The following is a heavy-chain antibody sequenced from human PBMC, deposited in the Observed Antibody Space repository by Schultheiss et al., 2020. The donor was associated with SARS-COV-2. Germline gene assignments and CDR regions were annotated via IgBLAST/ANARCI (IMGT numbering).Heavy chain of an antibody. J-gene: IGHJ4*02. Sequence: GGSLRLSCAASGFTFSSYAMSWVRQAPGKGLEWVSAISGSGGSTYYADSVKGRFTISRDNSKNTVYLQMNSLRDEDTAVYYCARGELGWSPKDYWGQGTLVTVSS. D-gene: IGHD3/OR15-3a*01. CDR2: ISGSGGST. CDR3: ARGELGWSPKDY. CDR1: GFTFSSYA. V-gene: IGHV3-23*01.